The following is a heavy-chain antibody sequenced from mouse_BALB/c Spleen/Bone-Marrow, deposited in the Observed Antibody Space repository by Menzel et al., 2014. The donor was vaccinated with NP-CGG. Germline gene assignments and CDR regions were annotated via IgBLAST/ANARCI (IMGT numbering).Heavy chain of an antibody. CDR3: ARSKGVRGAMDY. CDR2: INSNNGGN. Sequence: EVQLQQSGPELVKPGASVKISCKTSGYTFTEYTMHWVKPSHGKSLEWIGGINSNNGGNSYNQKFKGKVTLTVDKSSSTAYMELRSLTFEDSAVYYCARSKGVRGAMDYWGQGTSVTVSS. D-gene: IGHD2-1*01. V-gene: IGHV1-18*01. J-gene: IGHJ4*01. CDR1: GYTFTEYT.